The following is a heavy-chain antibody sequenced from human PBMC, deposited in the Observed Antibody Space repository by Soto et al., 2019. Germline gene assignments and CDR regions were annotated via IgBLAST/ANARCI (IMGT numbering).Heavy chain of an antibody. CDR3: VRDDFGLGLDY. CDR1: VFTFSSYS. D-gene: IGHD1-26*01. Sequence: LXLSCAASVFTFSSYSMNWVRQAPGRGLEWVSDXSSSSXTIFYAESVKGXFTIPRDXAKNSLYLKMNSLRDEDKGVYYCVRDDFGLGLDYWGMGTLVTVYS. J-gene: IGHJ4*02. CDR2: XSSSSXTI. V-gene: IGHV3-48*02.